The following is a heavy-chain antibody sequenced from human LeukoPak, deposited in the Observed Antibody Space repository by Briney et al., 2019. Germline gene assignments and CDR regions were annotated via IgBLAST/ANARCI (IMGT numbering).Heavy chain of an antibody. CDR2: IYPGDSDT. D-gene: IGHD5-24*01. V-gene: IGHV5-51*01. CDR1: GYSFAIYW. CDR3: ARREMATQTPFEY. Sequence: GESLKISCKGSGYSFAIYWIGWVRQMPGKGVEWMGIIYPGDSDTRYSPSFQGQVTISADKSIGIAYLQWSSLKASDTAMYYCARREMATQTPFEYWGQGTLVTVSS. J-gene: IGHJ4*02.